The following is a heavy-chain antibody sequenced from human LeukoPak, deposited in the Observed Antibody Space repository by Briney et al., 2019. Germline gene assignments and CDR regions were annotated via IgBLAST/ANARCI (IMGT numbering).Heavy chain of an antibody. Sequence: PSETLSLTCAVSGGSISSSNWWSWVRQPPGKGLEWIGEIYHSGSTNYNPSLKSRVTISVDKSKNQFSLKLSSVTAADTAVYYCARGPRRDDDILTGYLYYYYMDVWGKGTTVTVSS. CDR2: IYHSGST. CDR1: GGSISSSNW. V-gene: IGHV4-4*02. CDR3: ARGPRRDDDILTGYLYYYYMDV. D-gene: IGHD3-9*01. J-gene: IGHJ6*03.